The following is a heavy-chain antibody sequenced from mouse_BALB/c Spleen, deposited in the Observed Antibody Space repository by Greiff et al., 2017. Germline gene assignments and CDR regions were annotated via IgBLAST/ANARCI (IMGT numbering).Heavy chain of an antibody. CDR3: TRGTTVVGDYFDD. CDR2: IYPGSGST. D-gene: IGHD1-1*01. J-gene: IGHJ2*01. Sequence: LQQPGSELVRPGASVKLSCKASGYTFTSYWMHWVKQRHGQGLEWIGNIYPGSGSTNYDEKFKSKGTLTVDTSSSTAYMHLSSLTSEDSAVYYCTRGTTVVGDYFDDWGQGTTLTVSS. CDR1: GYTFTSYW. V-gene: IGHV1S22*01.